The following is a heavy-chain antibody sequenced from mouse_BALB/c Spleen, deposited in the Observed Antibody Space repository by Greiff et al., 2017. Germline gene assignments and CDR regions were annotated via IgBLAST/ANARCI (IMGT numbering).Heavy chain of an antibody. V-gene: IGHV1-9*01. J-gene: IGHJ3*01. Sequence: QVQLQQSGAELMKPGASVKISCKATGYTFSSYWIEWVKQRPGHGLEWIGEILPGSGSTNYNEKFKGKATFTADTSSNTAYMQLSSLTSEDSAVYYCARAYYRYEAWFAYWGQGTLVTVSA. CDR1: GYTFSSYW. CDR2: ILPGSGST. D-gene: IGHD2-14*01. CDR3: ARAYYRYEAWFAY.